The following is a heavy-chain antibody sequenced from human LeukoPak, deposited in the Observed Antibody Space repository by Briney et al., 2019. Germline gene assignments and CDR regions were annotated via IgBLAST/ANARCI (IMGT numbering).Heavy chain of an antibody. CDR1: GFXFSDHY. Sequence: GGSLRLSCTASGFXFSDHYIDWVRQAPGKGLEWVGRIRKKANSYTTEYAASVRGRFTISRDDSKNSLYLQMSSLEAEDTAVYYCASFPGYWGLGTLVTVSS. CDR3: ASFPGY. J-gene: IGHJ4*02. V-gene: IGHV3-72*01. CDR2: IRKKANSYTT.